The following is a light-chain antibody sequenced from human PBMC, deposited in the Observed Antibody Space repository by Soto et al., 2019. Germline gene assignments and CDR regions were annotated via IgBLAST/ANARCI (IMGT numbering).Light chain of an antibody. V-gene: IGLV8-61*01. CDR3: VLYMGSGIWV. CDR2: STN. CDR1: SGSVSTSYY. Sequence: QTVVTQEPSFSVSPGGTVTLTCGLSSGSVSTSYYPSWYQQTPGQAPRTLIYSTNTRSSGVPDRFSGSILGNEAALTITGAQADDESDYYCVLYMGSGIWVFGGGTQLTVL. J-gene: IGLJ2*01.